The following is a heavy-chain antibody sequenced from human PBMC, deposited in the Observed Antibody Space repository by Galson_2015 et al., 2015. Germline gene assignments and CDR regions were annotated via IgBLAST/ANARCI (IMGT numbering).Heavy chain of an antibody. D-gene: IGHD1-26*01. V-gene: IGHV3-53*01. CDR1: GFTVSSNY. CDR3: ARDGGSYYQAWNY. CDR2: IYSGGST. J-gene: IGHJ4*02. Sequence: SLRLSCAASGFTVSSNYMSWVRQAPGKGLEWVSVIYSGGSTYYADSVKGRFTISRDNSKNTLYLQMNSLRAEDTAVYYCARDGGSYYQAWNYWGQGTLVTVSS.